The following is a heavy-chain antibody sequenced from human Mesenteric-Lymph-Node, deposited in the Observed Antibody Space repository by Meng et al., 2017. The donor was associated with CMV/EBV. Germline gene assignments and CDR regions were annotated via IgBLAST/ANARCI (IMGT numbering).Heavy chain of an antibody. CDR2: INTNTGNP. CDR1: GYSFPNYG. J-gene: IGHJ5*02. Sequence: SGYSFPNYGMNWVRQAPGQGLEWMGRINTNTGNPTYAQGFTGRFVFSLDTSVSTAYLQISGLKSEDTAVYYCARDNAGSRAYYNWLDPWGQGTLVTV. D-gene: IGHD3-10*01. V-gene: IGHV7-4-1*02. CDR3: ARDNAGSRAYYNWLDP.